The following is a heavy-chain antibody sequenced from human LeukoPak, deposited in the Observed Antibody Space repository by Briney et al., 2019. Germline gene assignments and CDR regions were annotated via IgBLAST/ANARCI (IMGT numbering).Heavy chain of an antibody. D-gene: IGHD1-14*01. Sequence: GGSLRLSCVVSRFTFSSHWMTWVRQAPGKGLEWVAHIKPDGSQRNYVNSVKGRFTISGDNAKNSLYLHMNNLGVDDTAVYYCARDTAEGLDYWGQGTLVTVSP. J-gene: IGHJ4*02. CDR1: RFTFSSHW. CDR3: ARDTAEGLDY. CDR2: IKPDGSQR. V-gene: IGHV3-7*01.